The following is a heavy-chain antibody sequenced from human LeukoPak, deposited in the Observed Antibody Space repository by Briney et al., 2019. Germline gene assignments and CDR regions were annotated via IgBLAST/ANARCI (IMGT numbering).Heavy chain of an antibody. Sequence: PPGGSLRLSCAASGFTFDDYGMSWVRQAPGKGLEWVSGINWNGGSTGYADSVKGRFTISRDNAKNSLYLQMNSLRAEDTALYYCARGKYSHNYYYYMDVWGKGTTVTVSS. CDR2: INWNGGST. V-gene: IGHV3-20*04. CDR3: ARGKYSHNYYYYMDV. CDR1: GFTFDDYG. D-gene: IGHD6-6*01. J-gene: IGHJ6*03.